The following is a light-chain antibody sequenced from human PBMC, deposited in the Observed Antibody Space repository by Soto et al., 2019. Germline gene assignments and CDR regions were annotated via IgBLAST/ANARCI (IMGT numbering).Light chain of an antibody. CDR3: SSYTSSGTPDV. J-gene: IGLJ1*01. CDR2: DVT. CDR1: SSDVGGYNY. Sequence: QSALTQPASVSGSPGQSITISCTGTSSDVGGYNYVSWYQQHPGKAPKLMIFDVTSRPSGVSDRFSGSKFGNTASLTISGLQAEDEADYYCSSYTSSGTPDVFGTGTKVTVL. V-gene: IGLV2-14*01.